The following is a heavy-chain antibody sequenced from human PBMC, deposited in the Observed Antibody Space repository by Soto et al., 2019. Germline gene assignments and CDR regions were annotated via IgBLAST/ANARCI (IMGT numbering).Heavy chain of an antibody. CDR2: IKQDGSEK. CDR1: GFTFSSYW. D-gene: IGHD6-19*01. Sequence: EVQLVESGGGLVQPGGSLRLSCAASGFTFSSYWMSWVRQAPGKGLEWVANIKQDGSEKYYVDSVKGRFTISRDTAKNSLYLQMNSLRAEDTAVYYCARERYSSGWYGGVVDYWGQGTLVTVSS. CDR3: ARERYSSGWYGGVVDY. V-gene: IGHV3-7*01. J-gene: IGHJ4*02.